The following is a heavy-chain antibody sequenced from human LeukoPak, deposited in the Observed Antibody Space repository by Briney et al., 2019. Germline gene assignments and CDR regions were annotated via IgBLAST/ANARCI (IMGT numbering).Heavy chain of an antibody. D-gene: IGHD5-12*01. CDR2: INPDNGGT. V-gene: IGHV1-2*02. J-gene: IGHJ5*02. CDR3: TREASVGNWFDP. CDR1: GYTFTDYY. Sequence: ASVKVSCRASGYTFTDYYIHWVRQAPGQGLEGMGWINPDNGGTNYAQKFQGRVTMTRDTSIRTVYMDLSRLRSDDTAVFYCTREASVGNWFDPWGQGTQVTVSS.